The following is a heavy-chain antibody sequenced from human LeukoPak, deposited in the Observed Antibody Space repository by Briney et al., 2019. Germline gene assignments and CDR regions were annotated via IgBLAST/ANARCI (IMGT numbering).Heavy chain of an antibody. Sequence: PGGSLRLSCAASGFNFHDYGMSWVRQAPGKGLEWVSSINWNGGSTGYADSVQGRFTISRDNAKNSLYLQMNSLRAEDTALYYCARDRFLRRPEPAEYWGQGTLVTVSS. CDR3: ARDRFLRRPEPAEY. D-gene: IGHD2/OR15-2a*01. V-gene: IGHV3-20*04. CDR1: GFNFHDYG. J-gene: IGHJ4*02. CDR2: INWNGGST.